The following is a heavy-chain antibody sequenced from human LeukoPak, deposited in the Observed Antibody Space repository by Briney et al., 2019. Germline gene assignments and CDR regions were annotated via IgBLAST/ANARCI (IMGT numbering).Heavy chain of an antibody. CDR2: ISSSSSTI. V-gene: IGHV3-48*01. J-gene: IGHJ5*02. CDR1: GFTFSSYS. D-gene: IGHD1-20*01. Sequence: GGSLRLSCAASGFTFSSYSMNWVRQAPGKGLEWVSYISSSSSTIYYADSVKGRFTISRDNAKNSLYLQMNSLRAEDTAVYYCAREGNWNARVWFDPWGQGTLVTVSS. CDR3: AREGNWNARVWFDP.